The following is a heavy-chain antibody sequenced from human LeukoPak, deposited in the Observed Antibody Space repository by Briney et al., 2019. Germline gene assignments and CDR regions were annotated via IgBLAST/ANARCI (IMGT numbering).Heavy chain of an antibody. V-gene: IGHV1-18*01. CDR3: ARALNSYGYPPFDS. CDR2: INAYNGNA. CDR1: GYTFTSYA. J-gene: IGHJ4*02. D-gene: IGHD5-18*01. Sequence: ASVKVSCKASGYTFTSYALSWVRQAPGQGLEWMGWINAYNGNANYAQILQGRVTMTTDTSTSTAYMELRSLRSDDTAVYYCARALNSYGYPPFDSWGQGTLVTVSS.